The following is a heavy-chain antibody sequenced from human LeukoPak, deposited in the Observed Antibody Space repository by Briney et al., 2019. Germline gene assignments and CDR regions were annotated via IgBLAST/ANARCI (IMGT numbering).Heavy chain of an antibody. CDR3: AREGVLRYFDWLESPEAFDI. Sequence: SETLSLTCAVYGGSFSGYYWSWIRQPPGKGLEWIGEINHSGSTNYNPSLKSRVTISVDTSKNQFSLKLSSVTAADTAVYYCAREGVLRYFDWLESPEAFDIWGQGTMVTVSS. V-gene: IGHV4-34*01. D-gene: IGHD3-9*01. J-gene: IGHJ3*02. CDR2: INHSGST. CDR1: GGSFSGYY.